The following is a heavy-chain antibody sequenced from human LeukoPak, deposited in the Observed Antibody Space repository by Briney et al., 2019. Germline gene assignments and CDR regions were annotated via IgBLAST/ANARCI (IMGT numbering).Heavy chain of an antibody. J-gene: IGHJ4*02. V-gene: IGHV3-21*01. Sequence: GGSLRLSCAASGFTFSTYSMNWVRQAPGKGLEWVSSISSSSYYIYYADSVKGRFTISRDNAKNSLYLQMNSLRAEDTAVYYCASLGYSYGRDFDYWGQGTPVTVSS. CDR1: GFTFSTYS. D-gene: IGHD5-18*01. CDR2: ISSSSYYI. CDR3: ASLGYSYGRDFDY.